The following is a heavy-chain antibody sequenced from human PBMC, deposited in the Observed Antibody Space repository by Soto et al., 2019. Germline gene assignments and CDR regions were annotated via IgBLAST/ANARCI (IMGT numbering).Heavy chain of an antibody. J-gene: IGHJ3*01. CDR3: AKGFIVVVTVLRPDDAFDV. Sequence: DVQLLESGGGLVQPGGSLRLSCAASGFTFGNYGINWVRQAPGKGLEWVSGISGGGGSTYYADSVKGRFTVSRDPSKNSVFLEMNTLRAEDTAVYYCAKGFIVVVTVLRPDDAFDVWGQGTLVTVSP. CDR1: GFTFGNYG. V-gene: IGHV3-23*01. D-gene: IGHD2-21*02. CDR2: ISGGGGST.